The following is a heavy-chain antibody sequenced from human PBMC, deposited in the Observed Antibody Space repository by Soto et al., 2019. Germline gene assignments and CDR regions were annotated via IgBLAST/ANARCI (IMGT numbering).Heavy chain of an antibody. D-gene: IGHD2-15*01. J-gene: IGHJ4*02. CDR2: ISYNGKYE. V-gene: IGHV3-30*04. CDR1: GFTFSTYT. Sequence: LSYAAVGFTFSTYTMHWVRQAPGKGLEWVADISYNGKYEYYADSVKGRFTISRENSKSTLYLQMNSLSPEDTAVYYCATTPGGAAYWGQGTLVTVS. CDR3: ATTPGGAAY.